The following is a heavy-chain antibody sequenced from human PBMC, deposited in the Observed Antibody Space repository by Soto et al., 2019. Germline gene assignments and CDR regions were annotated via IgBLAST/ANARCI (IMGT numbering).Heavy chain of an antibody. CDR2: ISAYNGNT. J-gene: IGHJ2*01. D-gene: IGHD3-22*01. Sequence: QVQLVQSGAEVKKPGASVKVSCKASGYTFTSYGISWVRQAPGQGLEWMGWISAYNGNTNYAQKLQGRVTMTTDTSTSTAYRELRSLRSDDTAVYYCARAGGYYPQDWYFDLWGRGTLVTVSS. CDR3: ARAGGYYPQDWYFDL. CDR1: GYTFTSYG. V-gene: IGHV1-18*01.